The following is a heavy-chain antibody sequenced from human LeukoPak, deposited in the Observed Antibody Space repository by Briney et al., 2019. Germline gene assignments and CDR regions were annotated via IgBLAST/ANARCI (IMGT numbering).Heavy chain of an antibody. J-gene: IGHJ6*02. CDR1: GYTFTSYY. CDR2: INPSGGST. D-gene: IGHD5-18*01. V-gene: IGHV1-46*01. CDR3: AREGNRGYSYGPRYYYYGMDV. Sequence: GPSVKVSCKASGYTFTSYYMHWVRQAPGQGLEWMGIINPSGGSTSYAQKFQGRVTMTRDTSTSTVYMELSSLRSEDTAVYYCAREGNRGYSYGPRYYYYGMDVWGQGTTVTVSS.